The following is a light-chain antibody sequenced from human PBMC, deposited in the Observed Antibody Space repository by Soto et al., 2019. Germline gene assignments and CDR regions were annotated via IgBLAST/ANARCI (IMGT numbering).Light chain of an antibody. CDR2: TAS. Sequence: DIQLTQSPSSLSASVGDRVTITCRASQSISSYLNWYQQEPGKAPKVLIFTASSLQSGVPSRFSGSGSGTDFTLTISSLQPEDFATCYCQQSYGTPYTFGRGTKLEIK. CDR3: QQSYGTPYT. V-gene: IGKV1-39*01. J-gene: IGKJ2*01. CDR1: QSISSY.